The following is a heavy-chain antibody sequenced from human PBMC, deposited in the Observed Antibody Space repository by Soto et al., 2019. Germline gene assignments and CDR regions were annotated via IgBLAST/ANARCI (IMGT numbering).Heavy chain of an antibody. CDR2: IWYDGSNK. Sequence: GGSLRLSCAASGFTFSSYGMHWVRQAPGKGLEWVAVIWYDGSNKYYADSVKGRFTISRDNSKNTLYLQMNSLRAEDTAVYYCARDPGIAVAGRYYYYGMDVWGQGTTVTVSS. CDR1: GFTFSSYG. V-gene: IGHV3-33*01. D-gene: IGHD6-19*01. J-gene: IGHJ6*02. CDR3: ARDPGIAVAGRYYYYGMDV.